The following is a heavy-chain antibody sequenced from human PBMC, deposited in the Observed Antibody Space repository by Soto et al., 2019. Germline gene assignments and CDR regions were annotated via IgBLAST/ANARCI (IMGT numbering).Heavy chain of an antibody. CDR1: GYSFTTYG. Sequence: QVQLVQSGAEVRQPGAAVKVSCKASGYSFTTYGMRWVRQAPGQGLEYMGWINGYGHGAKYVQRFQGRFSMTTDTSTNTVYMDVRSRTSGDTAVYYCVRDLNGDFSYWGQGTVVIVSP. D-gene: IGHD3-3*01. CDR2: INGYGHGA. CDR3: VRDLNGDFSY. J-gene: IGHJ4*02. V-gene: IGHV1-18*01.